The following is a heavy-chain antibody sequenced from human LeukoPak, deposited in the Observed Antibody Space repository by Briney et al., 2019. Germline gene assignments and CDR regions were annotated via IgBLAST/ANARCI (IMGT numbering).Heavy chain of an antibody. Sequence: SETLSLTCAVSGGSISSGDYSWSWIRQPPGKGLEWIGYIFQSGSTYYNPSLKSRVTISVDRSKNQFSLKLSSVTASDTAVYYCARVGSDWNDVRYNWFDPWGQGTLVTVSS. CDR3: ARVGSDWNDVRYNWFDP. D-gene: IGHD1-1*01. CDR2: IFQSGST. CDR1: GGSISSGDYS. J-gene: IGHJ5*02. V-gene: IGHV4-30-2*01.